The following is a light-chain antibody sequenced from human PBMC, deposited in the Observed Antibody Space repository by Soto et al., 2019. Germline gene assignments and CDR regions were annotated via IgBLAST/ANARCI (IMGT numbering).Light chain of an antibody. CDR2: ASS. Sequence: SAPTPPAPLSGAPWEALSLSRPGNSRDGGAYNYISWYQQHPGKAPKLIIYASSDRPSRVPDRFSGSKSGTSASLAITGLQAEDEADYYCQSYDSSLSGFYVFGTGTKVTVL. CDR1: SRDGGAYNY. V-gene: IGLV2-14*03. J-gene: IGLJ1*01. CDR3: QSYDSSLSGFYV.